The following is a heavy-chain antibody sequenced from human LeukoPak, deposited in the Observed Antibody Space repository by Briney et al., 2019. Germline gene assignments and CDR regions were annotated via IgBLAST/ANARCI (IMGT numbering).Heavy chain of an antibody. V-gene: IGHV4-31*03. CDR2: IYYSGSS. D-gene: IGHD5-18*01. J-gene: IGHJ4*02. CDR3: ARSARGYGYDY. CDR1: GGSITSGGYY. Sequence: RTSETLSLTCTVSGGSITSGGYYWSWIRQHPEKGLEWIGYIYYSGSSYYNPSLKSRVTTSVDTSKNQFSLKLSSMTAADTAVYYCARSARGYGYDYWGQGTLVTVSS.